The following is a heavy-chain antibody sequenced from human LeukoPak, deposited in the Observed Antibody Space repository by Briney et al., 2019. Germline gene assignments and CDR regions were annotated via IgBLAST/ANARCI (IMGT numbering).Heavy chain of an antibody. CDR1: GFTFSSYA. J-gene: IGHJ4*02. CDR2: ISGSGGST. D-gene: IGHD3-10*01. CDR3: AKDRLLWFGELDRYFDY. V-gene: IGHV3-23*01. Sequence: GGSLRLSCAASGFTFSSYAMSWVRQAPGKGLEWVSAISGSGGSTYYADSVKGRFTISRDNSKNTLYLQMNSLRAEDTAVYHCAKDRLLWFGELDRYFDYWGQGTLVTVSS.